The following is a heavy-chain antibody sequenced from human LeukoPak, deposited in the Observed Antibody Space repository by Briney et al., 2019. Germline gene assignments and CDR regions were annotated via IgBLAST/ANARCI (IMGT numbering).Heavy chain of an antibody. Sequence: GASVKVSCKASGYTFTDYHIHWVRQAPGQGLEWMGWINPNSGGTNYAQKFHGRVTMTRDTSINTAYMELSSLKSNDTAIYYCARFRHIAVAGTPHFDYWGQGPLVTVSS. V-gene: IGHV1-2*02. J-gene: IGHJ4*02. CDR1: GYTFTDYH. CDR2: INPNSGGT. D-gene: IGHD6-19*01. CDR3: ARFRHIAVAGTPHFDY.